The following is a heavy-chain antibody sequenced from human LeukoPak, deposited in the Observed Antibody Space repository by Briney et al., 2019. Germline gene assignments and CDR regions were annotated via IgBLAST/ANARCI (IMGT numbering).Heavy chain of an antibody. Sequence: GGSLRLSCAASGFTFSSYGIHWVRQAPGKGLEWVAFIRNDGSNKYYADSVKGRFTVSRDNSKNTLYLQMNSLRVEDAAVYYCAKEVPLLPGYSSSRKQKTWGLGTLVTVSS. V-gene: IGHV3-30*02. D-gene: IGHD6-13*01. CDR1: GFTFSSYG. CDR2: IRNDGSNK. J-gene: IGHJ4*02. CDR3: AKEVPLLPGYSSSRKQKT.